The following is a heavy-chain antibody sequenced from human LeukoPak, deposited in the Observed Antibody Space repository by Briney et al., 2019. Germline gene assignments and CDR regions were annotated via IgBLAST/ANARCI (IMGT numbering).Heavy chain of an antibody. CDR2: IYYSGST. Sequence: SETLSLTCTVSGGSISSYYWSWIRQPPGKGLEWIGYIYYSGSTNYNPSLKSRVTISVDTSKNQFSLKLSSVTAADTAVYYCARERAVTTYYYFDYWGQGTLVAVSS. CDR1: GGSISSYY. J-gene: IGHJ4*02. CDR3: ARERAVTTYYYFDY. V-gene: IGHV4-59*01. D-gene: IGHD4-17*01.